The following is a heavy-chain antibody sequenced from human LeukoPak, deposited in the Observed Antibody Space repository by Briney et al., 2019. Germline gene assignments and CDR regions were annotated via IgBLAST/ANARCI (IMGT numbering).Heavy chain of an antibody. CDR1: GVSISSYY. Sequence: SETLSLTCTVSGVSISSYYWNWLRQPPGKGLEWIGYIFYSGNTKYNPSLRSRVSISVDTSKNQVSLKLTSVTAADTAVYYCARTMEGYCSGGSCYQYSYYMDVWGKGTTVTVSS. J-gene: IGHJ6*03. CDR3: ARTMEGYCSGGSCYQYSYYMDV. CDR2: IFYSGNT. D-gene: IGHD2-15*01. V-gene: IGHV4-59*01.